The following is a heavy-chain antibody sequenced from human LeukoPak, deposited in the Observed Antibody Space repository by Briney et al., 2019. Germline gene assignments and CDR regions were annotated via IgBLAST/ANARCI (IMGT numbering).Heavy chain of an antibody. J-gene: IGHJ3*02. CDR2: IIPIFGTA. CDR3: AREVTMVRGVIVSSGHDAFDI. V-gene: IGHV1-69*06. Sequence: ASVKVSCKASRGTFSSYAISWVRQAPGQGLEWMGGIIPIFGTANYAQKFQGRVTITADKSTSTAYMELSSLRSEDTAVYYCAREVTMVRGVIVSSGHDAFDIWGQGTMVTVSS. D-gene: IGHD3-10*01. CDR1: RGTFSSYA.